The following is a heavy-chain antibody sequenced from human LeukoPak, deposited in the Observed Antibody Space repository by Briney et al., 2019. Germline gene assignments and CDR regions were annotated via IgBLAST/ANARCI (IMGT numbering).Heavy chain of an antibody. V-gene: IGHV1-46*01. Sequence: ASVKVSCKASGYTFTSYYMHWVRQAPGQGLEWMGIINPSGGSTSYAQKFQGRVTMTRDTSTSTVYMELSSLRSEDTAVYYCARPHNSLLLGGSYSDAFDIWGQGTMVTVSS. J-gene: IGHJ3*02. CDR2: INPSGGST. CDR1: GYTFTSYY. D-gene: IGHD1-26*01. CDR3: ARPHNSLLLGGSYSDAFDI.